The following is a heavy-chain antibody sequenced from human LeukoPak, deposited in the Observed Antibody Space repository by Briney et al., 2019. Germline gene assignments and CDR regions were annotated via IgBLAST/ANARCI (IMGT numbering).Heavy chain of an antibody. D-gene: IGHD6-13*01. Sequence: GGSLRLSCVASGFTFSSYWMSWVRQAPGKGLEWVANIKQDGSEKYYVDSVKGRFTISRDNAKNSLYLQMNSLRAGDTAVYYCARDAWELVPGYWGQGTLVTVSS. CDR1: GFTFSSYW. J-gene: IGHJ4*02. V-gene: IGHV3-7*01. CDR2: IKQDGSEK. CDR3: ARDAWELVPGY.